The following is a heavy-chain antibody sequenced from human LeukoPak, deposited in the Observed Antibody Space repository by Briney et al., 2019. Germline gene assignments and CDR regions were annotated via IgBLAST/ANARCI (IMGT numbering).Heavy chain of an antibody. Sequence: GGSLRLPCAASGFTFRNCAMSWARQAPGKGLEWVSHISISGAKTYYADSVKGRFTISRDNSKNTLYLQMNSLRAEDTAVYYRALVPAAISGIDYWGQGTLVTVSS. D-gene: IGHD2-2*01. CDR2: ISISGAKT. J-gene: IGHJ4*02. CDR1: GFTFRNCA. CDR3: ALVPAAISGIDY. V-gene: IGHV3-23*01.